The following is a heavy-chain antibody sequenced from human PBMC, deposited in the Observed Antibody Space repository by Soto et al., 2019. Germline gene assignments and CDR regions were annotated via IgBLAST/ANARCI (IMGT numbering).Heavy chain of an antibody. Sequence: GGPLRLSCAASGFTFSNAWMNWVRQAPGKGLEWVGRIKSKTDGGTTDYAAPVKGRFTISRDDSKNTLYLQMNSLKTEDTAVYYCTTVHYYGSGRNDAFDIWGQGTMVTVSS. J-gene: IGHJ3*02. CDR2: IKSKTDGGTT. CDR3: TTVHYYGSGRNDAFDI. CDR1: GFTFSNAW. D-gene: IGHD3-10*01. V-gene: IGHV3-15*07.